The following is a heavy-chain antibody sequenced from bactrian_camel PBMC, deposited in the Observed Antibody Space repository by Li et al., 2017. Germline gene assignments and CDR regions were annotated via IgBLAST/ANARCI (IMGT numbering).Heavy chain of an antibody. J-gene: IGHJ4*01. CDR2: IGIGGDST. Sequence: VQLVESGGGLAQPGGSLRVSCAGSGFTFSNYAMSWVRQAPGKGLEWVSDIGIGGDSTSYADSVKGRFTISRDNAKNTVYLQLNSLKTEDTAMYYCAKLDYNGYYYYRFAYWGQGTQVTVS. V-gene: IGHV3S40*01. CDR3: AKLDYNGYYYYRFAY. CDR1: GFTFSNYA. D-gene: IGHD2*01.